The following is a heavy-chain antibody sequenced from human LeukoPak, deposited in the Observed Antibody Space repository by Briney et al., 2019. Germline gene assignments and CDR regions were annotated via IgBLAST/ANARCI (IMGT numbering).Heavy chain of an antibody. Sequence: ASVKVSCKVSGYTLTELSMHWVRQAPGKGLEWMGGFDPEDGETIYAQKFQGRVTMTEDTSTDTAYMELSSLRSEDTAVYYCATLKRYCSSTSCYDYWGQGTLVTVSS. D-gene: IGHD2-2*01. V-gene: IGHV1-24*01. CDR2: FDPEDGET. CDR3: ATLKRYCSSTSCYDY. J-gene: IGHJ4*02. CDR1: GYTLTELS.